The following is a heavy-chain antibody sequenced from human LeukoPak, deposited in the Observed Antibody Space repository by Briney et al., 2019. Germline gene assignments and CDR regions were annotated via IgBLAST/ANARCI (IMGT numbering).Heavy chain of an antibody. CDR3: ARDGAIWNDVGHDY. CDR2: IKQDGSEK. J-gene: IGHJ4*02. V-gene: IGHV3-7*01. D-gene: IGHD1-1*01. Sequence: GGSLRLSCVASGFSLSTYWMSWVRQAPGKGLEWVANIKQDGSEKYYVDSVKGRFTISRDNAKNSLYLQMNSLRAEDTAVYYCARDGAIWNDVGHDYWGQGTLVTVSS. CDR1: GFSLSTYW.